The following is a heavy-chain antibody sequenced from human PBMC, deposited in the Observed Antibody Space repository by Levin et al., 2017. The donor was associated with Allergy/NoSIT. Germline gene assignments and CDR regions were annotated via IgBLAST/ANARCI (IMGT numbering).Heavy chain of an antibody. CDR3: RRAPLGEYSYYGIDV. CDR2: IWHNGST. Sequence: SETLSLTCTVAGDSISSYYWSWIRLPPGKRLEWIGDIWHNGSTNYNPSLKGRVTISVDTSKDPFSLRLSSVTAADTAVYYCRRAPLGEYSYYGIDVWGQGTTVTVSS. D-gene: IGHD2/OR15-2a*01. V-gene: IGHV4-59*03. J-gene: IGHJ6*02. CDR1: GDSISSYY.